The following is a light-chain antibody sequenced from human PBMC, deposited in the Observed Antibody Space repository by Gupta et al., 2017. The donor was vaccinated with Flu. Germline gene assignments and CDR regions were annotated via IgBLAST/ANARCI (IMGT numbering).Light chain of an antibody. CDR3: QQYNYWPMFS. J-gene: IGKJ2*03. CDR2: GAS. CDR1: QSVSSD. Sequence: TGSPDTLSVSPGERATLSCRASQSVSSDLAWYQQKPGQAPRLLIYGASNRATAIPARFSGSGSGTEFTLSISSLQSEDFAVYYCQQYNYWPMFSFGQGTKLEIK. V-gene: IGKV3-15*01.